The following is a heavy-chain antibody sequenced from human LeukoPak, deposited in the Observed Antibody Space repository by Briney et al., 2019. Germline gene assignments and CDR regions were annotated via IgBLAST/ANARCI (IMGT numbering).Heavy chain of an antibody. V-gene: IGHV3-21*01. CDR2: ISSGSSYI. J-gene: IGHJ6*02. CDR1: GFTFSSYS. CDR3: ARDRKVRGVAHGMDV. Sequence: GGSLRLSCAASGFTFSSYSMNWVRQAPGKGLEWVSSISSGSSYIYYADSVKGRFTISRDNAKNSLYLQMNSLRAEDTAVYYCARDRKVRGVAHGMDVWGQGTTVTVSS. D-gene: IGHD3-10*01.